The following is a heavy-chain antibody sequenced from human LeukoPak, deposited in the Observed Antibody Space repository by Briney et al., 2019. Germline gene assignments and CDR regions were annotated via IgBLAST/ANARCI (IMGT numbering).Heavy chain of an antibody. V-gene: IGHV5-51*01. CDR3: ARQNGVYSSGWLDY. CDR1: GYSFTSYW. D-gene: IGHD6-19*01. J-gene: IGHJ4*02. Sequence: GESLKISCKGSGYSFTSYWIGWVRPMPGKGLEWMGIIYPGDSDTRYSPSFQGQVTISVDKSISTAYLQWSSLKASDTTVYYCARQNGVYSSGWLDYWGQGTLVTVSS. CDR2: IYPGDSDT.